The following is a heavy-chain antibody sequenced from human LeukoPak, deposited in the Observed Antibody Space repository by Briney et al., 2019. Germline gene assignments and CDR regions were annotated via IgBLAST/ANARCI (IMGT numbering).Heavy chain of an antibody. J-gene: IGHJ4*02. CDR3: ARAAAAGPFDY. CDR1: GYTFTSYD. V-gene: IGHV1-18*01. D-gene: IGHD6-13*01. CDR2: ISAYNGYT. Sequence: EASVKVSCKASGYTFTSYDISWVRQAPGQGLEWTGWISAYNGYTNYAQKLQGRVTMTTDTSTSTAYMELRSLRSDDTAVYYCARAAAAGPFDYWGQGTLVTVSS.